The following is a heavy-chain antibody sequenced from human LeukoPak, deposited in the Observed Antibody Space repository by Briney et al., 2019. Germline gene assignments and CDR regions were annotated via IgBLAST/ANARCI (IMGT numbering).Heavy chain of an antibody. V-gene: IGHV4-59*01. D-gene: IGHD6-13*01. CDR1: GGSISSYY. J-gene: IGHJ1*01. CDR2: IYYSGST. CDR3: ARDVLGLPAAASYFQH. Sequence: PSETLSLTCTVSGGSISSYYWSWIRQPPGKGLEWIGYIYYSGSTNYNPSLKSRVTISVDTSKNQFSLKLSSVTAADTAVYYCARDVLGLPAAASYFQHWGQGTLVTVSS.